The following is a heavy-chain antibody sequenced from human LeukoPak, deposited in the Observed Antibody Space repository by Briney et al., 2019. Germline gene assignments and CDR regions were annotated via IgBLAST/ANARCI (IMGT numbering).Heavy chain of an antibody. CDR1: GGSINSGGYY. Sequence: PPQTLSLTCTVSGGSINSGGYYWTWIRQHPGKGLEWIGYIYYSGSTYYNPSLKSRLTISLDMSKNQFSLRLSSVTAADTAVYYCARDRNSGSYLDYYYYIDVWGKGTTVTVSS. CDR2: IYYSGST. D-gene: IGHD1-26*01. J-gene: IGHJ6*03. V-gene: IGHV4-31*03. CDR3: ARDRNSGSYLDYYYYIDV.